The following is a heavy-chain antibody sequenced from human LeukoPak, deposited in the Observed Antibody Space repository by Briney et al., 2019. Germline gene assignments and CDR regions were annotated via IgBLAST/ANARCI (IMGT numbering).Heavy chain of an antibody. J-gene: IGHJ2*01. D-gene: IGHD5-18*01. Sequence: GRSLRLSCAASGFTFSSYGMHWVRQAPAKGLEWVAVIWYDGTNKYYADSVKGRFTISRDNSKNTLYLQMNSLRAEDTAVYYCARDACGHTYGCIYWYFDLWGRGTLVTVSS. V-gene: IGHV3-33*01. CDR1: GFTFSSYG. CDR3: ARDACGHTYGCIYWYFDL. CDR2: IWYDGTNK.